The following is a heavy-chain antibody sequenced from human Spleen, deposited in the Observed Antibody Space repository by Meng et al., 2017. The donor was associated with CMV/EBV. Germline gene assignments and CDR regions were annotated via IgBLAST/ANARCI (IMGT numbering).Heavy chain of an antibody. D-gene: IGHD1-26*01. CDR3: ARSLDNYYQYFHH. V-gene: IGHV3-23*03. J-gene: IGHJ1*01. Sequence: GESLKISCAASGFTFSSYAMSWVRQAPGKGLEWVSVIYSGGSSTYYADSVKGRFTISRDNSKNTLYLQMNSLRAEDTAVYYCARSLDNYYQYFHHWGQGTLVTVSS. CDR2: IYSGGSST. CDR1: GFTFSSYA.